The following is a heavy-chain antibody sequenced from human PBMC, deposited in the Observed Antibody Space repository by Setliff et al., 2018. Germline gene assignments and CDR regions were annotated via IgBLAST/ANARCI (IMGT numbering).Heavy chain of an antibody. CDR2: INPNSGDT. Sequence: ASVKVSCKASGDTFSDYYMHWVRQAPGQGLEWMGRINPNSGDTNYAQNFQGRVTMTRDTSISTVYMELTRLRSDDTAVYYCARATRDSDGWYYEYSWFDPWGQGTLVTVSS. V-gene: IGHV1-2*06. CDR1: GDTFSDYY. J-gene: IGHJ5*02. CDR3: ARATRDSDGWYYEYSWFDP. D-gene: IGHD6-19*01.